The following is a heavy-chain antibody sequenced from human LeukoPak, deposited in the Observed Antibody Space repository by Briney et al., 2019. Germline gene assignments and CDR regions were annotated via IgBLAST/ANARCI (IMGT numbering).Heavy chain of an antibody. V-gene: IGHV4-34*01. CDR1: GGSFSGYY. CDR2: INHSGST. Sequence: PSETLSLTCAVYGGSFSGYYWSWIRQPPGKGLELIGEINHSGSTNYNPSLKRRVTISVDTSKNHFSLKLSSVTAADTAVYYCARHKRVRDGRRGWFDPWGQGTLVTVSS. J-gene: IGHJ5*02. CDR3: ARHKRVRDGRRGWFDP. D-gene: IGHD3-10*01.